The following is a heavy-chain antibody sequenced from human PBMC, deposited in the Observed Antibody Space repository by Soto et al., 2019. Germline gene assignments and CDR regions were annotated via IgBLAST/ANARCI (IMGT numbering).Heavy chain of an antibody. J-gene: IGHJ4*02. CDR3: ARFGTYYDSSGFAY. V-gene: IGHV3-74*01. Sequence: EVQLVESGGGLVQPGGSLRLSCAASGFIFSHNWMHWVRQAPGKGLEWVSRIDSSGTSRTYADSVKGRFTISRDNAKNTLYLQMNSLGAEDTAVYYCARFGTYYDSSGFAYWGQGTLVTVSS. CDR1: GFIFSHNW. CDR2: IDSSGTSR. D-gene: IGHD3-22*01.